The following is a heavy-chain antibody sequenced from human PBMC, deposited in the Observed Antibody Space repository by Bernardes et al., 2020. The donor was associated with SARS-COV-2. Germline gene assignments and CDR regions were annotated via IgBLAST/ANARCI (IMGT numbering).Heavy chain of an antibody. D-gene: IGHD3-9*01. CDR3: AKDSLRYFDCSLGYFDY. CDR2: ISGSGSST. CDR1: GFTFSSYA. J-gene: IGHJ4*02. Sequence: GGSLRLSCAASGFTFSSYAMRWVRQAPGKGLEWVSAISGSGSSTYYADSVKGRFTISRDNSKNTLYLQMNSLRAEDTAVYYCAKDSLRYFDCSLGYFDYWGQGTLATVSS. V-gene: IGHV3-23*01.